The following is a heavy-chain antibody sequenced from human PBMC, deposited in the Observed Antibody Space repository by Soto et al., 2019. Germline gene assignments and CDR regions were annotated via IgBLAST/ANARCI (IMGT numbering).Heavy chain of an antibody. D-gene: IGHD6-13*01. CDR1: GFSLSTSGMC. V-gene: IGHV2-70*11. J-gene: IGHJ4*02. CDR2: IDWDDDK. CDR3: ARIRLEDSSSWSHFDY. Sequence: SGPTLLNPTQTLTLTCTFSGFSLSTSGMCVSWIRQPPGKALEWLARIDWDDDKYYSTSLKTRLTISKDTSKNQVVLTMTNMDPVDTATYYCARIRLEDSSSWSHFDYCGQGTLVTGSA.